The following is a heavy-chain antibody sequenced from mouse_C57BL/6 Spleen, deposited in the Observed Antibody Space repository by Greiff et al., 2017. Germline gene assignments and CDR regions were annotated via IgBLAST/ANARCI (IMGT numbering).Heavy chain of an antibody. J-gene: IGHJ2*01. Sequence: QVQLQQSGAELVRPGASVTLSCKASGYTFTDYEMHWVKQTPVHGLEWIGAIDPETGGTAYNQKFKGKAILTADKSSSTAYMELRSLTSEDSAVYYCTRGGVLAYYFDDWGQGTTLTVSS. D-gene: IGHD2-14*01. CDR3: TRGGVLAYYFDD. CDR1: GYTFTDYE. CDR2: IDPETGGT. V-gene: IGHV1-15*01.